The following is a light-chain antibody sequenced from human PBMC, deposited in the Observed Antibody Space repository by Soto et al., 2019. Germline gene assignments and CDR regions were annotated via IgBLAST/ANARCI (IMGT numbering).Light chain of an antibody. CDR1: QDISNY. V-gene: IGKV1-33*01. Sequence: DIQMTQSPSSLSASVVDRVTITCQASQDISNYLNWYQQKPGKAPKLLIYDASNLETGAPSRFSRSGSGTNFTLTISSLKTEDIATYYCQQYDNLPVTFGQGTRLEIK. CDR3: QQYDNLPVT. CDR2: DAS. J-gene: IGKJ5*01.